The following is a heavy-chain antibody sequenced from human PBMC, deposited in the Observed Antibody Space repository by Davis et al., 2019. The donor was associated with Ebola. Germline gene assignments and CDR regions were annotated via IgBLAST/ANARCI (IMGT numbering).Heavy chain of an antibody. V-gene: IGHV4-59*01. D-gene: IGHD6-19*01. CDR3: AGAGYSSGWNFAS. CDR1: GGSISDYY. J-gene: IGHJ4*02. CDR2: MYYGQGT. Sequence: GSLRLSCTLSGGSISDYYLTWIRQPPGKGLEWVGYMYYGQGTNYNPSLKSRVTMSADASENQVSLKLTSVTAADTAVYFCAGAGYSSGWNFASWGQGTLVTVSS.